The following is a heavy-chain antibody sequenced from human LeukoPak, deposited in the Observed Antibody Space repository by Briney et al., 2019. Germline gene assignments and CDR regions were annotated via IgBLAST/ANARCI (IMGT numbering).Heavy chain of an antibody. V-gene: IGHV3-30-3*01. Sequence: GGSLRLSCAASGFTFSSYAMHWVRQAPGKGLEWVAVISYDGSNKYYADSVKGRFTIPRDNSKNTLYLQMNSLRAEDTAVYYCARDLTFGGVIVYYFDYWGQGTLVTVSS. CDR2: ISYDGSNK. CDR3: ARDLTFGGVIVYYFDY. J-gene: IGHJ4*02. D-gene: IGHD3-16*02. CDR1: GFTFSSYA.